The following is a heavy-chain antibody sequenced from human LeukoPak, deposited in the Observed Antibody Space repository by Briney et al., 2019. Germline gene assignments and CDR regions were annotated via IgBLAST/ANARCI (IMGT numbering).Heavy chain of an antibody. D-gene: IGHD3-10*01. V-gene: IGHV1-18*04. CDR2: ISAYNGNT. CDR1: GYTFTGYY. J-gene: IGHJ4*02. CDR3: ARPIDYGSGKYYFDY. Sequence: ASVKVSCKASGYTFTGYYMHWVRQAPGQGLEWMGWISAYNGNTNYAQKLQGRVTMTTDTSTSTAYMELRSLRSDDTAVYYCARPIDYGSGKYYFDYWGQGTLVTVSS.